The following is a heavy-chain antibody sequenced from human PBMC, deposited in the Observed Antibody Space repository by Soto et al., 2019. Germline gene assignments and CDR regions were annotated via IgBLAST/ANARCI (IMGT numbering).Heavy chain of an antibody. CDR3: AKDLAPANYYDSSGYYYRYYYHYGRDV. V-gene: IGHV3-30*18. CDR2: ISYDGSNK. J-gene: IGHJ6*02. Sequence: QVQLVESGGGVVQPGRSLRLSCAASGFTFSSYGMHWVRQAPGKGLEWVAVISYDGSNKYYADSVKGRFTISRDNSKNTLYLQMNSLRTEDTAVYYCAKDLAPANYYDSSGYYYRYYYHYGRDVWGQGTTVTVSS. CDR1: GFTFSSYG. D-gene: IGHD3-22*01.